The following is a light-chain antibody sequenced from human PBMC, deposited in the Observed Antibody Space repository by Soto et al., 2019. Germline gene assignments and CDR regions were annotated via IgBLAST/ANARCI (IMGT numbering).Light chain of an antibody. Sequence: IQMTQSPSSRSASLGDRVTITCRASQAISRYLAWYQQKPGKAPKLLIYVASTLQSGVPSRFSGSGSGTEGTLTINSLKQEDGSSYFCQQVYSFTQTFGLGTKVDIK. V-gene: IGKV1-9*01. CDR3: QQVYSFTQT. J-gene: IGKJ1*01. CDR1: QAISRY. CDR2: VAS.